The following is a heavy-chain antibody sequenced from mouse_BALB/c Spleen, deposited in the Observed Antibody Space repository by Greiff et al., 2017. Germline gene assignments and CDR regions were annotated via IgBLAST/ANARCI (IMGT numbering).Heavy chain of an antibody. Sequence: LQPGAELVMPGASVKMSCKASGYTFTDYWMHWVKQRPGQGLEWIGAIDTSDSYTSYNQKFKGKATLTVDESSSTAYMQLSSLTSEDSAVYYCARGYRYDEVYYAMDYWGQGTSVTVSS. D-gene: IGHD2-14*01. V-gene: IGHV1-69*01. CDR1: GYTFTDYW. J-gene: IGHJ4*01. CDR2: IDTSDSYT. CDR3: ARGYRYDEVYYAMDY.